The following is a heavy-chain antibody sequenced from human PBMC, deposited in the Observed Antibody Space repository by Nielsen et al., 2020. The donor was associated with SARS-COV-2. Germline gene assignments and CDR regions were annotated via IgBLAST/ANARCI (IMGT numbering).Heavy chain of an antibody. CDR3: AKEYNFWSGSNIYDF. J-gene: IGHJ4*02. V-gene: IGHV3-7*01. CDR2: IKPDGSEK. CDR1: GLTFSSLW. Sequence: GESLPISCAASGLTFSSLWMRWVRQDPGKGLEWVADIKPDGSEKVYVDSVKGRFTIARDNSKNTLYLQMNSLRAEDTALYYCAKEYNFWSGSNIYDFWGQGTLVAVSS. D-gene: IGHD3-3*01.